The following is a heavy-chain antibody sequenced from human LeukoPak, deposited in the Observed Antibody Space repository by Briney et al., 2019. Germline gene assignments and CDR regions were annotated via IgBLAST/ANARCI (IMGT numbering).Heavy chain of an antibody. Sequence: GGSLRLSCAASGFTFSSYAMSWVRQAPGKGLDWVSVLYSGGSTYYADSVQGRFTISRDNSKNTLYLQMNSLRVEDTAVYYCARDGPYYGSGAFDYWGQGTLVTVPS. CDR2: LYSGGST. V-gene: IGHV3-66*01. D-gene: IGHD3-10*01. CDR1: GFTFSSYA. J-gene: IGHJ4*02. CDR3: ARDGPYYGSGAFDY.